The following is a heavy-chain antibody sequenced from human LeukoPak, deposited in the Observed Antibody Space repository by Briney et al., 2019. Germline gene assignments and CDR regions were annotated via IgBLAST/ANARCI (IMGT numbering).Heavy chain of an antibody. J-gene: IGHJ4*02. CDR3: ARGDSSGYPYYFDY. D-gene: IGHD3-22*01. V-gene: IGHV4-30-2*01. CDR2: IYHSGST. CDR1: GGSISSGGYY. Sequence: SETLSLTCTVSGGSISSGGYYWSWIWQPPGKGLEWIGYIYHSGSTYYNPSLKSRVTISVDRSKNQFSLKLSSVTAADTAVYYCARGDSSGYPYYFDYWGQGTLVTVSS.